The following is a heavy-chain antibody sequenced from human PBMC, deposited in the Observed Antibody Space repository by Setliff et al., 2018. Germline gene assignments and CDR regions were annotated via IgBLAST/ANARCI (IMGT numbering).Heavy chain of an antibody. CDR3: ARGGSPPQTYTWFDP. CDR1: GFTFSSYW. D-gene: IGHD1-26*01. J-gene: IGHJ5*02. CDR2: INSDGSST. Sequence: PGGSLRLSCAASGFTFSSYWMHWVRQAPGKGLVWVSRINSDGSSTSYADSVKGRFTISRDNAKNTLYLQMNSLRDEDTAVYYCARGGSPPQTYTWFDPWGQGTLVTVSS. V-gene: IGHV3-74*01.